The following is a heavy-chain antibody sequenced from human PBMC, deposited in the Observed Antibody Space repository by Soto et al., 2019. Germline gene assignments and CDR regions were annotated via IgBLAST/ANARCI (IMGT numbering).Heavy chain of an antibody. Sequence: PGGSLRLSCAASGFTFSSYAMSWVRQAPGKGLEWVSAISGSVGSTYYADSVKGRFTISRDNSKNTLYLQMNSLRADDTAVYYCAKEQGWQLAPFDYWGQGTLVTVSS. D-gene: IGHD6-6*01. CDR3: AKEQGWQLAPFDY. J-gene: IGHJ4*02. V-gene: IGHV3-23*01. CDR2: ISGSVGST. CDR1: GFTFSSYA.